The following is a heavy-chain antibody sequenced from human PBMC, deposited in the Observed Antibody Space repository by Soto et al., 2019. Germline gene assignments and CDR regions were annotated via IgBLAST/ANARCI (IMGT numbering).Heavy chain of an antibody. CDR3: ARDFGYWPYYDFWSGSGSGYYGMDV. V-gene: IGHV3-21*01. CDR2: ISSSSSYI. Sequence: GGSLRLSCAASGFTFSSYSMNWVRQAPGKGLEWVSSISSSSSYIYYADSVKGRFTISRDNAKNSLYLQMNSLRAEDTAVYYCARDFGYWPYYDFWSGSGSGYYGMDVWGQGTTVTV. J-gene: IGHJ6*02. D-gene: IGHD3-3*01. CDR1: GFTFSSYS.